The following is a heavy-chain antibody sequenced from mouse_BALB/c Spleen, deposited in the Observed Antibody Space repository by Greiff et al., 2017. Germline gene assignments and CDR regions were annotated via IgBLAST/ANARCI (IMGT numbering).Heavy chain of an antibody. J-gene: IGHJ1*01. V-gene: IGHV5-4*02. CDR3: ARDRSTMITGGV. CDR2: ISDGGSYT. Sequence: EVHLVESGGGLVKPGGSLKLSCAASGFTFSDYYMYWVRQTPEKRLEWVATISDGGSYTYYPDSVKGRFTISRDNAKNNLYLQMSSLKSEDTAMYYCARDRSTMITGGVWGAGTTVTVSS. CDR1: GFTFSDYY. D-gene: IGHD2-4*01.